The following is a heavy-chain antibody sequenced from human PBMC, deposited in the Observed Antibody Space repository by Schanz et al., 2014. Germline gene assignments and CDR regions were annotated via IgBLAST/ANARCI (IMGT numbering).Heavy chain of an antibody. CDR1: GFSFSGFG. V-gene: IGHV3-33*06. CDR3: GKDRQRELLRDDHYYGMDV. J-gene: IGHJ6*02. Sequence: QVQLVESGGGVVQPGRSLRLSCAGSGFSFSGFGMHWVRQAPGKGLEWVAVVCYDGSKKYYADSVKGRFTTSRDNSKNTMYLQMNSMRAEDTAVYYCGKDRQRELLRDDHYYGMDVWGQGTTVTVSS. CDR2: VCYDGSKK. D-gene: IGHD1-26*01.